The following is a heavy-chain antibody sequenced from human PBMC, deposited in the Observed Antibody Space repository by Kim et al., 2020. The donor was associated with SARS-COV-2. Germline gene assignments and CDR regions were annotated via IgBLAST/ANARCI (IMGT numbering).Heavy chain of an antibody. V-gene: IGHV3-30*18. Sequence: AGSLRLSCAASGFTFSSYGMHWVRQAPGKGLEWVAVISYDGSNKYYADSVKGRFTISRDNSKNTLYLQMNSLRAEDTAVYYCAKDSSSWYFSWYFDLWGRGTLVTVSS. D-gene: IGHD6-13*01. CDR3: AKDSSSWYFSWYFDL. CDR2: ISYDGSNK. J-gene: IGHJ2*01. CDR1: GFTFSSYG.